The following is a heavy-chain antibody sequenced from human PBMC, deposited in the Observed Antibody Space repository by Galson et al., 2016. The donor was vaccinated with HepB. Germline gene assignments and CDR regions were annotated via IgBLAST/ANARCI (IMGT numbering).Heavy chain of an antibody. V-gene: IGHV3-7*01. Sequence: SLRLSCAASGFTFSMFWVSWVRQAPGKGLEWVANIRQDGFEKDYVDSVKGRFTISRDNAKNSVYLQMNSLRAEDTAVYYCAKVNLNYGFWRGYFLVGMDVWGQGTTVTVS. CDR3: AKVNLNYGFWRGYFLVGMDV. J-gene: IGHJ6*02. D-gene: IGHD3-3*01. CDR1: GFTFSMFW. CDR2: IRQDGFEK.